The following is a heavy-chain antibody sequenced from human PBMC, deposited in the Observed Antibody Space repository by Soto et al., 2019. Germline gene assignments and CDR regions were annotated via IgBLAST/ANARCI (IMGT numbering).Heavy chain of an antibody. D-gene: IGHD3-10*01. Sequence: SVKVSCKASGGTFSSYTISWVRQAPGQGLEWMGRIIPILGIANYAQKFQGRVTITADKSTSTAYMELSSLRSEDTAVYYCAREYYYGSGSYYNPWFDYWGQGTLVTVSS. CDR2: IIPILGIA. V-gene: IGHV1-69*02. J-gene: IGHJ4*02. CDR3: AREYYYGSGSYYNPWFDY. CDR1: GGTFSSYT.